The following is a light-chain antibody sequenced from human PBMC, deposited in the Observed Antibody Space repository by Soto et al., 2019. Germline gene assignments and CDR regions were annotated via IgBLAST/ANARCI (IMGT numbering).Light chain of an antibody. V-gene: IGKV1-39*01. CDR3: QQSYSTPRT. CDR1: QSISSY. Sequence: DIQMNQSPSSLSASVGDRVTITCRASQSISSYLNWYQQKPGKAPKLLIYAASSSQSGVPSRFSGSGSGTDFTLTISSLQPEDFATYYCQQSYSTPRTFGQGTKVDIK. J-gene: IGKJ1*01. CDR2: AAS.